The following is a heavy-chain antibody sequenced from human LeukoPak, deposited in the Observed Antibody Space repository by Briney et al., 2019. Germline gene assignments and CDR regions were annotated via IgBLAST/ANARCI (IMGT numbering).Heavy chain of an antibody. CDR1: GGSISSSSYY. D-gene: IGHD4-23*01. CDR3: ASYGGVSYYFDY. J-gene: IGHJ4*02. V-gene: IGHV4-39*07. Sequence: SETLSLTCTVSGGSISSSSYYWGWIRQPPGKGLEWIGSIYYSGSTYYNPSLKSRVTISVDTSKNQFSLKLSSVTAADTAVYYCASYGGVSYYFDYWGQGTLVTVSS. CDR2: IYYSGST.